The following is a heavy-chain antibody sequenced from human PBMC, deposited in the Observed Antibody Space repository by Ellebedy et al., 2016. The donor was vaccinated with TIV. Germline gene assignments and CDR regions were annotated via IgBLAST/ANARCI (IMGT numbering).Heavy chain of an antibody. CDR3: ARVLKKTGSPLSDYYNGMDV. Sequence: ASVKVSCXASGYTFTKDYMHWARQAPGQGLEWMGMLNPNGDRTKYAQNFQDRVTMTRDTSTSTFYMEVSRLRLDDTAVYFCARVLKKTGSPLSDYYNGMDVWGQGTTVTVSS. CDR1: GYTFTKDY. V-gene: IGHV1-46*01. CDR2: LNPNGDRT. D-gene: IGHD1-1*01. J-gene: IGHJ6*02.